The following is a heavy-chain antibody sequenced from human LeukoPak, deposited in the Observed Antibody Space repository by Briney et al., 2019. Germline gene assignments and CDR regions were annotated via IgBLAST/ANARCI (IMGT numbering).Heavy chain of an antibody. V-gene: IGHV4-34*01. CDR3: ATFRWGVGFEY. Sequence: SETLSLTCAVYGGSFSGSFSDYYWTCIRQTPGKGLEWIGEIHHSGSTNYNPSLKSRVTISVDTSKNQFSLKLNSLAAAGTAVYYCATFRWGVGFEYWGQGTLATVSS. CDR2: IHHSGST. J-gene: IGHJ4*02. CDR1: GGSFSGSFSDYY. D-gene: IGHD3-16*01.